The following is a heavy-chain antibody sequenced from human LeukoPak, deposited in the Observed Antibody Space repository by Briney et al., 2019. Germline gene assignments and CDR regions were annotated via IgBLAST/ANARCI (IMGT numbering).Heavy chain of an antibody. CDR2: IWYDGSNE. J-gene: IGHJ4*02. V-gene: IGHV3-33*01. Sequence: GRSLRLSCAASGFTFSSYGMHWVRQAPGKGLEWVAVIWYDGSNEYYADSVKGRFTISRDNSKNTLYLQMNSLRAEDTAVYYCARDQGMYYDILTTFDYWGQGTLVTVSS. D-gene: IGHD3-9*01. CDR1: GFTFSSYG. CDR3: ARDQGMYYDILTTFDY.